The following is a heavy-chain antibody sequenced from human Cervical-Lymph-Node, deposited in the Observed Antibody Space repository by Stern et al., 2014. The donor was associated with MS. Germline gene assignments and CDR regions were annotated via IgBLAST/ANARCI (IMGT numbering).Heavy chain of an antibody. CDR3: ARWAYSSGWYNWFDP. J-gene: IGHJ5*02. Sequence: QLQLQESGPGLVKPSETLSLICTVSGGSISSSSYYWGWIRQPPGKGLEWIGSIYYSGSTSYNPSLKIRVTISVDPSKNQFSLKLSSVTAADTAVYYCARWAYSSGWYNWFDPWGQGTLVTVSS. V-gene: IGHV4-39*01. CDR1: GGSISSSSYY. D-gene: IGHD3-22*01. CDR2: IYYSGST.